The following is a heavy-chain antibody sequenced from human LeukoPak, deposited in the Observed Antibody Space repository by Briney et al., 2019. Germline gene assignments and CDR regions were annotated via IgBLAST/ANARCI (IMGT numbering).Heavy chain of an antibody. Sequence: PGGSLRLSCAVSGTTFSRYYMHWVRQAPGKGLVWVSRINSDGSSTTYADSVKGRFTISRDNAKNTLYLQMNSLKVEDTAVYYCTRVFVGDEYSSSGYWGQGTLVTVSS. CDR3: TRVFVGDEYSSSGY. J-gene: IGHJ4*02. V-gene: IGHV3-74*01. D-gene: IGHD6-13*01. CDR2: INSDGSST. CDR1: GTTFSRYY.